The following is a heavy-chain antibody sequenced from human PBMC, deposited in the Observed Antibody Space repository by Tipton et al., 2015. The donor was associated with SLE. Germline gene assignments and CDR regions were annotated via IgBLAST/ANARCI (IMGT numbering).Heavy chain of an antibody. CDR3: ATGVQASYVYSDY. CDR1: GFTFSSHW. D-gene: IGHD3-16*01. J-gene: IGHJ4*02. CDR2: IKSDGSST. Sequence: SLRLSCAASGFTFSSHWMPWVRQAPGKGLVWVSRIKSDGSSTSYADSVKGRFTISRDHAKNTLYLQMNSLRSEDTAVYYCATGVQASYVYSDYWGQGTLVIVSS. V-gene: IGHV3-74*01.